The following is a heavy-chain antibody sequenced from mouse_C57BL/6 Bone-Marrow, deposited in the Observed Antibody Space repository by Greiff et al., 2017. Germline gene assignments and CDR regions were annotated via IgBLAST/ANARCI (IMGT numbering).Heavy chain of an antibody. V-gene: IGHV1-59*01. J-gene: IGHJ3*01. CDR3: ARDCDYDGAWFAY. CDR1: GYTFTSYW. Sequence: QVQLQQPGAELVRPGTSVKLSCKASGYTFTSYWMHWVKQRPGQGLEWIGVIDPSDSYTNYNQKFKGKATLTVDTSSSTAYMQLSSLTSEDSAVYYCARDCDYDGAWFAYWGQGTLVTVSA. D-gene: IGHD2-4*01. CDR2: IDPSDSYT.